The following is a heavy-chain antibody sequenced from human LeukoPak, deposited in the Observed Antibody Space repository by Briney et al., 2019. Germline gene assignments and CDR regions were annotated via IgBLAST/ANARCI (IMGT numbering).Heavy chain of an antibody. D-gene: IGHD3-10*01. Sequence: PGRSLRLSCAASGFTFSSYGMHWVRQAPGKGLEWVAVIWYDGSNKYYADSVKGRFTISRDNSKNTLYLQMNSLRAEDTAVYYCARGTTYYYGSGSYYFDYWGQGTLVTVSS. J-gene: IGHJ4*02. CDR3: ARGTTYYYGSGSYYFDY. CDR1: GFTFSSYG. CDR2: IWYDGSNK. V-gene: IGHV3-33*01.